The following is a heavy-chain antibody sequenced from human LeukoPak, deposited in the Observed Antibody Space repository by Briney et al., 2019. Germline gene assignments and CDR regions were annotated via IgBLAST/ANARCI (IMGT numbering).Heavy chain of an antibody. CDR2: IYTSGST. Sequence: SETLSLTCTVSGGSISSGSYYWSWIRQPAGKGLEWIGRIYTSGSTNYNPSLKSRVTISVDTSKNQFSLKLSSVNAADTAVYYCAKQNEEITMVRGVIPPDVWGKGTTVTISS. J-gene: IGHJ6*04. CDR1: GGSISSGSYY. V-gene: IGHV4-61*02. CDR3: AKQNEEITMVRGVIPPDV. D-gene: IGHD3-10*01.